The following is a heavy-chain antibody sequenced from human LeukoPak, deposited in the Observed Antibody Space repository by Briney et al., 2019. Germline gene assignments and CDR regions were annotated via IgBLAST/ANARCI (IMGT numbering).Heavy chain of an antibody. V-gene: IGHV1-46*01. CDR1: GYTFTSYY. CDR2: INPSGGST. D-gene: IGHD3-22*01. Sequence: ASVKVSCKASGYTFTSYYMHWVRQAPGQGLERMGIINPSGGSTSYAQKFQGRVTMTRDMSTSTVYMELSSLRSEDTAVYYCARETRDYYDSSGYYLKYWGQGTLVTVSS. CDR3: ARETRDYYDSSGYYLKY. J-gene: IGHJ4*02.